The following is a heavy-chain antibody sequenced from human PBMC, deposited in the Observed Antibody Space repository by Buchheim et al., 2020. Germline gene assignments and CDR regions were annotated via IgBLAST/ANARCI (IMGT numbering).Heavy chain of an antibody. D-gene: IGHD6-13*01. Sequence: QVQLQESGPGLVKPSQTLSLTCTVSGGSISSGGYYCSWIRQHPGKGLEWIGYIYYSGSTYYNPSLKSRVTISVKTSKNQFSLKLSSVTAADTAVYYCARAHYSIAAADPTYYFDYWGQGTL. CDR2: IYYSGST. CDR3: ARAHYSIAAADPTYYFDY. V-gene: IGHV4-31*03. J-gene: IGHJ4*02. CDR1: GGSISSGGYY.